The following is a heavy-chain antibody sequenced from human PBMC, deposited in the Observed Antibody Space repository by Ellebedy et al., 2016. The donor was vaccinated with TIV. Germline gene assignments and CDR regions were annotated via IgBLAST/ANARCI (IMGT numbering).Heavy chain of an antibody. J-gene: IGHJ4*02. D-gene: IGHD3-10*01. CDR1: GFTFRSYG. CDR2: IRFDGSSQ. CDR3: VPQGIPFDY. V-gene: IGHV3-30*02. Sequence: PGGSLRLSCAASGFTFRSYGMHWVRQAPGKGLYWVAFIRFDGSSQYYADSVKGRSTISRDNAKNSVYLQMNSLRAEDTAVYYCVPQGIPFDYWGQGTLVTVSS.